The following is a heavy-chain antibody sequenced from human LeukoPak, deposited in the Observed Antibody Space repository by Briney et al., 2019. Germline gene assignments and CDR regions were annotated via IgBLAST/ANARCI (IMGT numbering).Heavy chain of an antibody. CDR3: ARVGRGYRPGAWY. V-gene: IGHV4-34*01. CDR2: INHSGST. CDR1: GGSFSGYY. D-gene: IGHD3-3*01. J-gene: IGHJ4*02. Sequence: PSETLSLTCAVYGGSFSGYYWSWIRQPPGKGLEWIGEINHSGSTNYNPSLKSRVTISVDTSKNQFSLKLSSVTAADTAVYYCARVGRGYRPGAWYWGQGTLVTVSS.